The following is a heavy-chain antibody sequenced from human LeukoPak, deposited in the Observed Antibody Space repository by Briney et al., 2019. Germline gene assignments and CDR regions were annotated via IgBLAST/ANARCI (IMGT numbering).Heavy chain of an antibody. D-gene: IGHD3-3*01. V-gene: IGHV4-34*01. CDR2: INHSGST. CDR1: GGSFSGYC. J-gene: IGHJ6*03. Sequence: SETLSLTCAVYGGSFSGYCWSWIRQPPGKGLEWIGEINHSGSTNYNPSLKSRVTISVDTSKNQFSLKLSSVTAADTAVYYCARALSNRLKYYDFWSGYYTPGDYYYYYMDVWGKGTTVTVSS. CDR3: ARALSNRLKYYDFWSGYYTPGDYYYYYMDV.